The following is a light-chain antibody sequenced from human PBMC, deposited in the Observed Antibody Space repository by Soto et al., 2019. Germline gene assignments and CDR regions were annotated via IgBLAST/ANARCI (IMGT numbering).Light chain of an antibody. V-gene: IGKV3-20*01. CDR1: QSITENY. CDR3: QQYAYSIT. Sequence: VLTQSPGSLYLSPGERATLSCRASQSITENYLAWYQQRPGRAPRILIYGASNRATGVPDRFSGSWSGTQFTLTISGLEPEDFAVYYCQQYAYSITFGGGTRVEIK. J-gene: IGKJ4*01. CDR2: GAS.